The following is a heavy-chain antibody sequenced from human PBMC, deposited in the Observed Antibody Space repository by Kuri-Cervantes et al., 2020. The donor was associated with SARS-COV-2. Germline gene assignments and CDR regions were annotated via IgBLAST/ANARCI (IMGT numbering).Heavy chain of an antibody. V-gene: IGHV4-59*01. J-gene: IGHJ4*02. D-gene: IGHD2-8*01. CDR3: ARSGLMVYAMEFDY. CDR1: GGSINDYY. Sequence: SETLSLTCTGSGGSINDYYWGWIRQPPGKGLEWIGYFYSTGVTNYDPSLKTRVTISTDASKNQLSLKLTSVTAADTAVYYCARSGLMVYAMEFDYWGQGTLVTVSS. CDR2: FYSTGVT.